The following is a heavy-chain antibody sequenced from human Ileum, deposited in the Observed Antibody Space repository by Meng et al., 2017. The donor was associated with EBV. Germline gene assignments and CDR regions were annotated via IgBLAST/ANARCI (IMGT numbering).Heavy chain of an antibody. D-gene: IGHD2-15*01. CDR2: IYYSGST. CDR1: GGSISSYY. Sequence: QGPRQEAGPGLVEPSATLSLTGTFSGGSISSYYWGWIRQPPGKGLEWIGYIYYSGSTNYNPSLKSRVTISVDTSKNQFSLNLSSVTAADTAVYYCARGGWSLNYWGQGTLVTVSS. CDR3: ARGGWSLNY. V-gene: IGHV4-59*08. J-gene: IGHJ4*02.